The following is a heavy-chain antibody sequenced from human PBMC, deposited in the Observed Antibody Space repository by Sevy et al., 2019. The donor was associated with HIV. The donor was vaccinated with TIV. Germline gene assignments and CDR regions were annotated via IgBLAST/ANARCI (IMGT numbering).Heavy chain of an antibody. D-gene: IGHD2-21*01. CDR1: GFTFSDHY. CDR2: IRNRPNSYTT. V-gene: IGHV3-72*01. J-gene: IGHJ6*03. Sequence: GGSLRLSCAASGFTFSDHYVDWVRQAPGKGLEWVGRIRNRPNSYTTEYAASVEGRFTISRDDSKNSLYLQMNSLKIEDSAVYYCVRGPNCGVGGCQQISPYCLDVWGKGATVTVSS. CDR3: VRGPNCGVGGCQQISPYCLDV.